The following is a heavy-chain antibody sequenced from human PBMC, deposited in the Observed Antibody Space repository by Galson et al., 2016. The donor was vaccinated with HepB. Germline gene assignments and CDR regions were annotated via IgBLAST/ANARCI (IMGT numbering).Heavy chain of an antibody. J-gene: IGHJ4*02. CDR2: INPTDSDT. D-gene: IGHD3-10*01. CDR1: GYRFTTYW. CDR3: ARHWDSGSFDLDY. V-gene: IGHV5-51*01. Sequence: SGAEVKKPGESLKISCRGSGYRFTTYWIGWVRQMPGKGLEWMGIINPTDSDTRYSPSFQGQVTISADKSISTAYLQWSSLKASDTAMYYCARHWDSGSFDLDYWGQGTLVTVSS.